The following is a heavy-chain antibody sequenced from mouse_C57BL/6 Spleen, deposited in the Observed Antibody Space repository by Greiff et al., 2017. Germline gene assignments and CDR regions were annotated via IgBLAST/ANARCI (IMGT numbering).Heavy chain of an antibody. D-gene: IGHD1-1*01. CDR2: IDPSDSYT. Sequence: QVQLKQPGAELVKPGASVKLSCKASGYTFTSYWMQWVKQRPGQGLEWIGEIDPSDSYTNYNQKFKGKATLTVDTSSSTAYMQLSSLTSEDSAVYYCAKVLLLRSMDYWGQGTSVTVSS. CDR1: GYTFTSYW. V-gene: IGHV1-50*01. CDR3: AKVLLLRSMDY. J-gene: IGHJ4*01.